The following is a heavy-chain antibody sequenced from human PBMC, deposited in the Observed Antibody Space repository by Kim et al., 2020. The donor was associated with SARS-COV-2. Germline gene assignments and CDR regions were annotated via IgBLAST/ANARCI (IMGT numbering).Heavy chain of an antibody. CDR2: IVVGSGNT. CDR3: AALGYYDSSGRYYYYYYGMDV. CDR1: GFTFTSSA. V-gene: IGHV1-58*02. Sequence: SVKVSFKASGFTFTSSAMQWVRQARGQRLEWIGWIVVGSGNTNYAQKFQERVTITRDMSTSTAYMELSSLRSEDTAVYYCAALGYYDSSGRYYYYYYGMDVWGQGTTVTVSS. D-gene: IGHD3-22*01. J-gene: IGHJ6*02.